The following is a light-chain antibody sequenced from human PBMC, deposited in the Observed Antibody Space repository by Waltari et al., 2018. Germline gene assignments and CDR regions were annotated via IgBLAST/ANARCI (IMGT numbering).Light chain of an antibody. CDR1: SSNIGNNY. J-gene: IGLJ2*01. CDR3: ITKDTSLNAIV. V-gene: IGLV1-51*02. CDR2: ENN. Sequence: QSVLTQPPSVSAAPGQKVTISCSGSSSNIGNNYVSWFQQLPGTAPKLLIYENNKRPSGTPDRFSGSKSGTSGTLDIIGLQTGDEADYYCITKDTSLNAIVFGGGTKLTVL.